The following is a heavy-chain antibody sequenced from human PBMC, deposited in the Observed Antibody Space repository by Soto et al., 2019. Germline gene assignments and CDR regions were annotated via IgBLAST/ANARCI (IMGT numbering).Heavy chain of an antibody. CDR3: ARAPNPRYYYDSSGYYYERFDY. CDR1: GGTFSSYA. J-gene: IGHJ4*01. D-gene: IGHD3-22*01. Sequence: QVQLVQSGAEVKKPGSSVKVSCKASGGTFSSYAISWVRQAPGQGLEWMGGIIPIFVTANYAQKFQGRVTITADKSKSPAYMELSSLRSEDTAVYYCARAPNPRYYYDSSGYYYERFDYWGHGTLVTVSS. V-gene: IGHV1-69*06. CDR2: IIPIFVTA.